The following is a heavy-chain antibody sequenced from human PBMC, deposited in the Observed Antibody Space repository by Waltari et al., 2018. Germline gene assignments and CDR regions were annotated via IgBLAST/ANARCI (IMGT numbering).Heavy chain of an antibody. V-gene: IGHV4-38-2*01. CDR1: GYSISGGDF. D-gene: IGHD2-15*01. J-gene: IGHJ4*02. CDR3: ARRGRLSSYFFDY. CDR2: ICPGGDT. Sequence: QLHLQESGPGLLKPSETLSLTCAVSGYSISGGDFWGWIRQPPGRGLAWIGSICPGGDTYFNPSLKSRVTISVDKSKNQYSLNLRSMTAADTAVYYCARRGRLSSYFFDYWGQGTLVTVSS.